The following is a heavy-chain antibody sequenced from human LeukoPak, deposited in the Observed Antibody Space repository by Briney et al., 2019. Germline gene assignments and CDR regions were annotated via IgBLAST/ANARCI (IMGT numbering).Heavy chain of an antibody. J-gene: IGHJ5*02. D-gene: IGHD3-22*01. V-gene: IGHV3-66*01. CDR3: ARGSTVTVVAPFDP. CDR2: FYINGRT. Sequence: GSRRLSCAASGFSVSSNYMSWVRQAPGRGPEWISVFYINGRTYYADSVKGRFTISRDNSMNMVFLQMTSLRVEDTAIYYCARGSTVTVVAPFDPWGQGTLVTVSS. CDR1: GFSVSSNY.